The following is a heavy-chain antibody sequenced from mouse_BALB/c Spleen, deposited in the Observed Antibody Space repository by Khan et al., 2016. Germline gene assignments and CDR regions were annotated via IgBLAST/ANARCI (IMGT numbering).Heavy chain of an antibody. Sequence: QVQLQQSGAELAKPGASVKMSCKASGYTFASYWMHWIKQRPGQGLEWIACIHPNTDYTEYHQKFKDKATLTADKSSSTALMQLSSLTSVDSAVXYCAQSNNRSSAWFAYWGQGTLVTVSA. J-gene: IGHJ3*01. CDR3: AQSNNRSSAWFAY. D-gene: IGHD2-14*01. CDR1: GYTFASYW. CDR2: IHPNTDYT. V-gene: IGHV1-7*01.